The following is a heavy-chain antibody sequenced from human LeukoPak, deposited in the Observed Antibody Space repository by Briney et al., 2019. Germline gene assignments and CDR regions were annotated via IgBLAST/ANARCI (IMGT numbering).Heavy chain of an antibody. V-gene: IGHV4-59*01. D-gene: IGHD2-15*01. J-gene: IGHJ6*03. CDR1: GGSISSYY. CDR3: ARDSSGYCSGGSCYDYMDV. CDR2: IYYSGST. Sequence: SETLSLTCTVPGGSISSYYWSWIRQPPGKGLEWIGYIYYSGSTNYNPSLKSRVTISVKTSKNQFSLKLRSVTAADTAVYYCARDSSGYCSGGSCYDYMDVWGKGTTVTISS.